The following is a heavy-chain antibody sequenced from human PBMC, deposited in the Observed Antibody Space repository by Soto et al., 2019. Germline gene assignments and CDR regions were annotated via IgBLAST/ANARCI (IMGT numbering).Heavy chain of an antibody. D-gene: IGHD3-22*01. V-gene: IGHV1-3*01. Sequence: ASVKVSCKASGYTFTSCAMHWVRQAPGQRLEWMGWINAGNGNTKYSQKFQGRVTITRDTSASTAYMELSSLRSEDTAVYYCAREYYYDSSGYVRSPAFDYWGQGTLVTVSS. J-gene: IGHJ4*02. CDR2: INAGNGNT. CDR3: AREYYYDSSGYVRSPAFDY. CDR1: GYTFTSCA.